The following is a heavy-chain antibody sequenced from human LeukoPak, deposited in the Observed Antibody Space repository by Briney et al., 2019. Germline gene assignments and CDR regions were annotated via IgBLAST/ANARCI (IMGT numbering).Heavy chain of an antibody. Sequence: GGSLRLSCAASGFTFSSYEMNWVRQAPGKGLDWVSHISSSGSVIYYADSVKGRFTISRDNAKNSLYLQMNSLRPEDTAVYYCARVVHLDVWGKGTTVTVSS. J-gene: IGHJ6*04. CDR3: ARVVHLDV. V-gene: IGHV3-48*03. CDR2: ISSSGSVI. D-gene: IGHD3-10*02. CDR1: GFTFSSYE.